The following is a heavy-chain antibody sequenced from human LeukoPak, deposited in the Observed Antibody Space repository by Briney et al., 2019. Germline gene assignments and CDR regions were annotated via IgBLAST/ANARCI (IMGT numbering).Heavy chain of an antibody. CDR3: ARAPAAQRPLVGNFDY. Sequence: SETLSLTCAVYGGSFSGYYWSWIRQPPGKGLEWIGEIDHSGSTNYNPSLKSRVTISVDTSKNQFSLKLSSVTAADTAVYYCARAPAAQRPLVGNFDYWGQGTLVTVSS. D-gene: IGHD6-6*01. CDR2: IDHSGST. J-gene: IGHJ4*02. CDR1: GGSFSGYY. V-gene: IGHV4-34*01.